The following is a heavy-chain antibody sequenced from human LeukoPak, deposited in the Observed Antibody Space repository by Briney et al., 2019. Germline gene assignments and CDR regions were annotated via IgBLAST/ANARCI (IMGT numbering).Heavy chain of an antibody. D-gene: IGHD4-23*01. V-gene: IGHV1-69*13. Sequence: GASVKVSCKASGGTFSSYAISWVRQAPGQGLEWMGRIIPTFGTANYAQKFQGRVTITADESTSTAYMELGSLRSEDTAVYYCARPVAPYYYYGMDVWGQGTTVTVSS. J-gene: IGHJ6*02. CDR3: ARPVAPYYYYGMDV. CDR2: IIPTFGTA. CDR1: GGTFSSYA.